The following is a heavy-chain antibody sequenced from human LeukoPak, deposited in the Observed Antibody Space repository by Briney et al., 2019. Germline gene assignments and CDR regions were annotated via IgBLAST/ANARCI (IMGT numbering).Heavy chain of an antibody. J-gene: IGHJ4*02. D-gene: IGHD2-15*01. CDR2: ISTDGSRP. V-gene: IGHV3-74*01. CDR1: GFTFSSRW. CDR3: VRDGQGSTPLDY. Sequence: GGSLRLSCAASGFTFSSRWMHWVRQAPGKGLVWVSGISTDGSRPRYADSVNGRFTISRDNAKNTLYLQMNSLQAEDTAVYFCVRDGQGSTPLDYWGQGTLVTVSS.